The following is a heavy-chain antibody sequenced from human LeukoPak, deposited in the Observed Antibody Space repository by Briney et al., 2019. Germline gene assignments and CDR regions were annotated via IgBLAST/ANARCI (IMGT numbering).Heavy chain of an antibody. CDR2: ISSSGSTI. CDR1: GFSFSDYN. Sequence: PGGSLRLSCAGSGFSFSDYNMNWVRQAPGKGLEWVSYISSSGSTIYYADSVKGRFTTSRDNAKNSLYLQMNSLRAEDTAVYYCAELGITMIGGVWGKGATVTISS. J-gene: IGHJ6*04. V-gene: IGHV3-48*04. CDR3: AELGITMIGGV. D-gene: IGHD3-10*02.